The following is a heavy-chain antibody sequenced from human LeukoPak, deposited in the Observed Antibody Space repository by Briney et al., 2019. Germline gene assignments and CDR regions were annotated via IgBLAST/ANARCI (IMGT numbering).Heavy chain of an antibody. D-gene: IGHD3-9*01. J-gene: IGHJ4*02. CDR2: ISSSGSTI. CDR1: GFTFSDYY. CDR3: ARSYDILTGTRGYFDY. V-gene: IGHV3-11*01. Sequence: GGSLRLSCAASGFTFSDYYMSWIRQAPGKGLEWVSYISSSGSTIYYADSVKGRFTISRDNAKNSLYLQMNSLRAEDTAVYYCARSYDILTGTRGYFDYWGQGTLVTVSS.